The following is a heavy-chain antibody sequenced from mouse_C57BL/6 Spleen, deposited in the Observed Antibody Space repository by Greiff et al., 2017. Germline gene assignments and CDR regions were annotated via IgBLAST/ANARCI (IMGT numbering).Heavy chain of an antibody. D-gene: IGHD1-1*01. CDR3: AVITTVVGGY. CDR1: GYTFTDYY. J-gene: IGHJ2*01. Sequence: EVQLQQSGPELVKPGASVKISCKASGYTFTDYYMNWVKQSHGKSLEWIGDINPNNGGTSYNQKFKGKATLTVDKSSSTAYMELRSLTSEDSAVYYCAVITTVVGGYWGQGTTLTVSS. CDR2: INPNNGGT. V-gene: IGHV1-26*01.